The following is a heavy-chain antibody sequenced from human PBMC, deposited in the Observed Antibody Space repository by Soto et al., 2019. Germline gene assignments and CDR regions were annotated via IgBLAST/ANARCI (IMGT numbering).Heavy chain of an antibody. D-gene: IGHD6-19*01. CDR3: VREGDSSGWYFGMDV. CDR1: GFALSSFD. J-gene: IGHJ6*02. V-gene: IGHV3-48*03. CDR2: INMDGGST. Sequence: PGGSLRLSCAASGFALSSFDMDWVRQAPGKGLEWVSYINMDGGSTHYAESVKGRFTISRDNGRNSLSLQMDSLRVEDTSVYYCVREGDSSGWYFGMDVWGQGTTVTVSS.